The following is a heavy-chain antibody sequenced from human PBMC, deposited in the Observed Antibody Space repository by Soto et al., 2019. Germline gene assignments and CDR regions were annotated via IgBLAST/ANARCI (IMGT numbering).Heavy chain of an antibody. CDR3: ATPSSSSSIYYYYYMDV. J-gene: IGHJ6*03. Sequence: SETLSLTCTVSGGSISSSSYYWGWIRQPPGKGLEWIGSIYYSGSTYYNPSLKSRVTISVDTSKNQFSLKLSSVTAADTAVYYCATPSSSSSIYYYYYMDVWGKGTTVTVSS. CDR2: IYYSGST. D-gene: IGHD6-6*01. V-gene: IGHV4-39*01. CDR1: GGSISSSSYY.